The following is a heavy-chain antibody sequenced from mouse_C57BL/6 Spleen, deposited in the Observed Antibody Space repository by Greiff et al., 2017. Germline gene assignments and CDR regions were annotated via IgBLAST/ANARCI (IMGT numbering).Heavy chain of an antibody. J-gene: IGHJ2*01. CDR3: ARSDYGSRGYYFDY. CDR1: GYTFTSYW. Sequence: VQLQQPGAELVKPGASVKLSCKASGYTFTSYWMHWVKQRPGQGLEWIGMIHPNSGSTNYNEKFKSKATLTVDKSSSTAYMQLSSLTSEDAAVYYCARSDYGSRGYYFDYWGQGTTLTVSS. CDR2: IHPNSGST. V-gene: IGHV1-64*01. D-gene: IGHD1-1*01.